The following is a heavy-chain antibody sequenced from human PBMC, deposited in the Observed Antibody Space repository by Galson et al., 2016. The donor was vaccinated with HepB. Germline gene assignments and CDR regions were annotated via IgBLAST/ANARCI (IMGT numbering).Heavy chain of an antibody. J-gene: IGHJ2*01. CDR2: TYYRVSWQT. V-gene: IGHV6-1*01. CDR1: GDSVTNYSAA. CDR3: ARDLGASWYFAL. Sequence: CAISGDSVTNYSAAWNWIRHSPSRGLEWLGRTYYRVSWQTDYASSLQSRIAIIPDTSKNQLSLQLTSVTPEDTGIYYCARDLGASWYFALWGRGTLVTVSS. D-gene: IGHD4-17*01.